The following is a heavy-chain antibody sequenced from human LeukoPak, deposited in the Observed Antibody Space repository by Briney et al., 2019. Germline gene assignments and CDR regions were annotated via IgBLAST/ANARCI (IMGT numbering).Heavy chain of an antibody. CDR1: GFIFTSNR. CDR2: IRSKAYGGTA. V-gene: IGHV3-49*03. Sequence: GGSLRLSCAASGFIFTSNRMNWFRQAPGKGLEWVGFIRSKAYGGTADYAASLKGRFTISRDDSKSIAYLQMNSLKTEDTAVYYCTRDRDQYYYYGLDVWGQGTTVTVSS. CDR3: TRDRDQYYYYGLDV. D-gene: IGHD2-2*01. J-gene: IGHJ6*02.